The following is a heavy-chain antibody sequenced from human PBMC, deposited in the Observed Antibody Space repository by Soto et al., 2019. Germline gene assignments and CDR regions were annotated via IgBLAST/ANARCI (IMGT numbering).Heavy chain of an antibody. CDR2: IYYSGTT. Sequence: PSDTLSLTCTVSGDSITSNSYFWAWIRQPPGKGLEWIGSIYYSGTTYYNPSLKSRVTISVDRSKNQFSLKLSSVTAADTAVYYCARHFPVDSFDYSGQRALVTVSS. J-gene: IGHJ4*02. CDR3: ARHFPVDSFDY. V-gene: IGHV4-39*01. CDR1: GDSITSNSYF.